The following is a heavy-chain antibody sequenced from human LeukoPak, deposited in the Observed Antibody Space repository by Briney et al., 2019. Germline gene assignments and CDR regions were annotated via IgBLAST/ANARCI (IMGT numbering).Heavy chain of an antibody. D-gene: IGHD5-18*01. Sequence: PGGSLRLSCAASGFTFSSYAMSRVRQAPGKGLEWVSAISGSGGSTYYADSVKGRFTISRDNSKNTLYLQMNSLRAEDTAVYYCARDRVDTAMVPPEAFDIWGQGTMVTVFS. V-gene: IGHV3-23*01. J-gene: IGHJ3*02. CDR2: ISGSGGST. CDR1: GFTFSSYA. CDR3: ARDRVDTAMVPPEAFDI.